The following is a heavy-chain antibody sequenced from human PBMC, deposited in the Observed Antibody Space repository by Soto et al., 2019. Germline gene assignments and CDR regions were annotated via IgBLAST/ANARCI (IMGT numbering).Heavy chain of an antibody. CDR1: GYTFSTYA. J-gene: IGHJ4*02. V-gene: IGHV3-64*01. CDR2: INSNGGST. D-gene: IGHD5-12*01. Sequence: EVQLVESGGGLVQPGGSLRLSCAASGYTFSTYAMHWVRQAPGKGLEYVSVINSNGGSTFYANSVKGRFTISRDNSKNTLYLQMGSPRVEDTGVYYCARAPGYSGYDALDYWGQGTLVTVSS. CDR3: ARAPGYSGYDALDY.